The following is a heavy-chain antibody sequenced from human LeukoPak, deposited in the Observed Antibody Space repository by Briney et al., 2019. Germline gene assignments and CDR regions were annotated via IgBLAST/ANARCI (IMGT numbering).Heavy chain of an antibody. CDR1: GFTVSSDY. V-gene: IGHV3-66*01. Sequence: LSGGSLRLSCAASGFTVSSDYMSWVRQAPGKGLEWVSVIYTDDSTYYADSVKDRFTISRDNSKNTLYLQMNSLRAEDTAVYYCARVPGLYSPFDCWGQGTLVTVSS. D-gene: IGHD2-8*01. CDR2: IYTDDST. J-gene: IGHJ4*02. CDR3: ARVPGLYSPFDC.